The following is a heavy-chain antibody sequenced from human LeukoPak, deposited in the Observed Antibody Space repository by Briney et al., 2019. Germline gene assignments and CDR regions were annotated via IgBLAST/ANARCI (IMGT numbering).Heavy chain of an antibody. CDR2: INPNSGGT. CDR3: ASDYGSGSYSLFDP. D-gene: IGHD3-10*01. J-gene: IGHJ5*02. Sequence: GASVKVSCKASGYTFTGYYMHWVRQAPGQGLEWMGRINPNSGGTNYAQKFQGRVTMTRDTSISTAYMELSRLRSDDTAVYYCASDYGSGSYSLFDPWGQGTLVTVSS. V-gene: IGHV1-2*02. CDR1: GYTFTGYY.